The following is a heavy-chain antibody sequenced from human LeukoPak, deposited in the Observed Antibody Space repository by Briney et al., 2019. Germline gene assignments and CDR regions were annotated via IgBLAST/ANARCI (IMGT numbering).Heavy chain of an antibody. V-gene: IGHV4-31*03. CDR2: IYYRGST. Sequence: NPSETLSLTCTVSGRSISSGSYYWTWIRQHPGKGLEWIGSIYYRGSTYYNPSLKSRVSTSVDTSKNQFSLKLTSMTAADTAVYFCARGLVVTALDYWGQGTLVTVSS. CDR3: ARGLVVTALDY. D-gene: IGHD2-21*02. CDR1: GRSISSGSYY. J-gene: IGHJ4*02.